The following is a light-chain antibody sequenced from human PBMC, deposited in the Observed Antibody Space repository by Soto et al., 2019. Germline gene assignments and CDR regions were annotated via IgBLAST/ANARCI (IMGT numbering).Light chain of an antibody. CDR2: EDT. CDR3: CSYAGSSTLGV. J-gene: IGLJ3*02. Sequence: QSALTQPASVSGSPGQSITISCTGSSSDVGSYNLVSWYQQHSGKAPKLMIYEDTKRPSGVSNRFSGSKSGNTASLTISGLQAEDEADYFCCSYAGSSTLGVFGGGTKLTVL. V-gene: IGLV2-23*01. CDR1: SSDVGSYNL.